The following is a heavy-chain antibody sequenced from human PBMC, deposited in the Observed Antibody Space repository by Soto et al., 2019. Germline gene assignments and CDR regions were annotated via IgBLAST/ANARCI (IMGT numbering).Heavy chain of an antibody. Sequence: GESLKISCNGSGYSFTNYWIGWVRQMPGKGLEWMGIIYPGDSDTRYSPSFQGQVTNLPDKSISTAYLQWSSLKASDTAMYYCARTSAAGKNYYAMDVWGQGTTVTVSS. V-gene: IGHV5-51*01. CDR2: IYPGDSDT. J-gene: IGHJ6*02. CDR1: GYSFTNYW. CDR3: ARTSAAGKNYYAMDV. D-gene: IGHD6-13*01.